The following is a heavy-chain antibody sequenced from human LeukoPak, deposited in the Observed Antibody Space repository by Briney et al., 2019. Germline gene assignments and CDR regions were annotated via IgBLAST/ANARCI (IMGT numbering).Heavy chain of an antibody. V-gene: IGHV4-4*02. CDR3: ARDRWRYGGYDWYYYYYMDV. Sequence: SSETLSLTCAVSGGSISSSNWWSWVRQPPGKGLEWIGEIYHSGSTNYNPSLKSRVTISVDKSKNQFSLKLSSVTAADTAVYYCARDRWRYGGYDWYYYYYMDVWGKGTTVTISS. J-gene: IGHJ6*03. D-gene: IGHD5-12*01. CDR2: IYHSGST. CDR1: GGSISSSNW.